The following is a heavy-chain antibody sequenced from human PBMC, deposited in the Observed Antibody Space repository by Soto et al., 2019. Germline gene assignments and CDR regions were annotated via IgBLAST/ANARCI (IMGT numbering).Heavy chain of an antibody. CDR1: GFIFSHYS. V-gene: IGHV3-23*01. CDR2: ISGSDGST. D-gene: IGHD3-10*01. J-gene: IGHJ4*02. CDR3: AKDSRVTMVRGVIIPPAY. Sequence: GGSLRLSCEASGFIFSHYSMNWVRQAPGKGLEWVSAISGSDGSTYYADSVKGRFTISRDNSKNTLYLQMNSLRAEDTAVYYCAKDSRVTMVRGVIIPPAYWGQGTLVTVFS.